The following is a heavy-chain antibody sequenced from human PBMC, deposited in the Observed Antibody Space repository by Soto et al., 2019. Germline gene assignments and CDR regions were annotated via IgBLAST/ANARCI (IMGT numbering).Heavy chain of an antibody. CDR3: VKGAATMVRGVIKNYYYYGMDV. V-gene: IGHV4-39*01. CDR1: GGSISSSSYY. D-gene: IGHD3-10*01. CDR2: IYYSGST. J-gene: IGHJ6*02. Sequence: SLTRSVFGGSISSSSYYWGWIRQPPGKGLEWIGSIYYSGSTYYNPSLKSRVTISVDTSKNQFSLKLSSVTAADTAVYYCVKGAATMVRGVIKNYYYYGMDVWGQGTTVTVSS.